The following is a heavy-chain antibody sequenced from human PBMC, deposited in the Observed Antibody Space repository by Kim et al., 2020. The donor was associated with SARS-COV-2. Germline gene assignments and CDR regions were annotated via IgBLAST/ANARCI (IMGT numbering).Heavy chain of an antibody. J-gene: IGHJ4*02. CDR1: GFTFSSYG. Sequence: AGTLRLSCAASGFTFSSYGMHGVRQAPGKGLEWVAGIWYDGSNKYYADSVKGRFTISRDNSKKTLYLQMNSLRAEDTAVYYCARDHPPLGDYGDYGYWGQGTLVTVSS. CDR3: ARDHPPLGDYGDYGY. CDR2: IWYDGSNK. D-gene: IGHD4-17*01. V-gene: IGHV3-33*01.